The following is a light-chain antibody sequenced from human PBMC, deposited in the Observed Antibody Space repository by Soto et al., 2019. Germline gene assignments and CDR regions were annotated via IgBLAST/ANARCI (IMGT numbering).Light chain of an antibody. CDR3: QSHDNSLSGHDV. CDR1: SSNIGAGYD. V-gene: IGLV1-40*01. J-gene: IGLJ1*01. Sequence: QSVLTQPPSVSGAPGQRVTISCTGSSSNIGAGYDVHWYQQLPGTAPKLLIYGNSNRPSGVPDRFSGSKSGTSASLAITGLQAEDEADYYCQSHDNSLSGHDVFGSGTKVTVL. CDR2: GNS.